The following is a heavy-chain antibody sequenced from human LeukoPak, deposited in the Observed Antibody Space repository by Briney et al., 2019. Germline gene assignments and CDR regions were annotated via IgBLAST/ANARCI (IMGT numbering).Heavy chain of an antibody. D-gene: IGHD2-8*01. V-gene: IGHV3-66*01. Sequence: GGSLRLSCAASGFTVSSNYMSWVRHTPGKGLEWVSLIYSGGSTYYADSVKGRFTISRDNSKNTLYLQMHSLRAEDTAVYYCAGRDNGYYYGMDVRGQGTTVTVSS. CDR3: AGRDNGYYYGMDV. J-gene: IGHJ6*02. CDR1: GFTVSSNY. CDR2: IYSGGST.